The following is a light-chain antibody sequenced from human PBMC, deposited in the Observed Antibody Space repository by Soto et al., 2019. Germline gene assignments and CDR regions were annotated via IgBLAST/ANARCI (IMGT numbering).Light chain of an antibody. CDR2: AAS. Sequence: DIPLTQSPSFLSASVGDRVTITCRASQGIGSYLAWYQQKPGKAPELLIYAASTLQSGVPSRFSGSGSGTELTLTISTLQPEDFATYYCQQLNTYPITFGQGTRLEIK. J-gene: IGKJ5*01. CDR3: QQLNTYPIT. V-gene: IGKV1-9*01. CDR1: QGIGSY.